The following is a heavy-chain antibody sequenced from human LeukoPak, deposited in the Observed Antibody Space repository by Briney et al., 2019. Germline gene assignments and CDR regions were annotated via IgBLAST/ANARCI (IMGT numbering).Heavy chain of an antibody. Sequence: PSETLSLPCAVYGGSFSGYYWSWIRQPPGKGLEWIGEINHSGSTNYNPSLKSRVTISVDTSKNQFSLKLSSVTAADTAVYYCARSRVYSYGYGSALGYWGQGTLVTVSS. D-gene: IGHD5-18*01. CDR3: ARSRVYSYGYGSALGY. CDR2: INHSGST. V-gene: IGHV4-34*01. CDR1: GGSFSGYY. J-gene: IGHJ4*02.